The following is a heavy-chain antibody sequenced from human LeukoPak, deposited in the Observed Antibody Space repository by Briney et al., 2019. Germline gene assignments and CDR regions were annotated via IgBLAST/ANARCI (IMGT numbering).Heavy chain of an antibody. J-gene: IGHJ6*03. CDR3: ASGSAFGVVRHYYYYMDV. CDR2: MYYSGRR. Sequence: KPWAPLSLTVTFAGGSISDYYWRGIREPQGKGREGVGNMYYSGRRNYNPSLKRRVTLSVDTAKKQFCLKLNTVTAADTAAYYCASGSAFGVVRHYYYYMDVWGKGTTVTVSS. CDR1: GGSISDYY. V-gene: IGHV4-59*08. D-gene: IGHD3-3*01.